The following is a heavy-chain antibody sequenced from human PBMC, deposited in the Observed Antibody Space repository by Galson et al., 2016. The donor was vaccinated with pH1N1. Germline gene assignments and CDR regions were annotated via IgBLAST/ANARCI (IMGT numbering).Heavy chain of an antibody. CDR3: ARFTYGDYTTYFDY. CDR2: IDWGDEK. CDR1: GFSLSTSGMC. D-gene: IGHD4-17*01. V-gene: IGHV2-70*20. J-gene: IGHJ4*02. Sequence: PALVKPTQTLTLTCTFSGFSLSTSGMCVSWVRQSPGKALEWLALIDWGDEKYYSTSLKTRLTISKDTSKNQVVLTMTNMDPVDTATYYCARFTYGDYTTYFDYWGQGTLVTVSS.